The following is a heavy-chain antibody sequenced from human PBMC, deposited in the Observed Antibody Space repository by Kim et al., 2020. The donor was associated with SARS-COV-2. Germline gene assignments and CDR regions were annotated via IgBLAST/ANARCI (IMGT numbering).Heavy chain of an antibody. CDR1: GFTFSSYS. V-gene: IGHV3-21*01. Sequence: GSLRLSCAASGFTFSSYSMNWVRQAPGKGLEWVSSISSSSSYIYYADSVKGRFTISRDNAKNSLYLQMNSLRAEDTAVYYCAREREIAAAGSGYYYYYYGMDVWGQGTTVTVSS. CDR3: AREREIAAAGSGYYYYYYGMDV. CDR2: ISSSSSYI. J-gene: IGHJ6*02. D-gene: IGHD6-13*01.